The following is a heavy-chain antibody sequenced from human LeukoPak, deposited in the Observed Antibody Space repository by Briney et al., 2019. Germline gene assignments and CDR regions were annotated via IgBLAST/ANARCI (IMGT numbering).Heavy chain of an antibody. D-gene: IGHD3-22*01. Sequence: GGSLRLSCAASGFTFRSYGMHWVRQAPGKGLEYVSAISSNGGRTYYANSVKGRFTISRDNSRNTLYLQMGSLRAEDMAVYYCATYYYDSGGLHFRHWGQGTLVTVSS. CDR3: ATYYYDSGGLHFRH. V-gene: IGHV3-64*01. CDR2: ISSNGGRT. J-gene: IGHJ1*01. CDR1: GFTFRSYG.